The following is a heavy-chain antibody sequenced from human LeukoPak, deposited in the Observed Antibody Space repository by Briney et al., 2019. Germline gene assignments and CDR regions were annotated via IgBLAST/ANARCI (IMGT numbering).Heavy chain of an antibody. CDR2: IIPIFGTA. V-gene: IGHV1-69*01. J-gene: IGHJ6*03. Sequence: ASVKVSCKASGGTFSSYAISWVLQAPGQGLEWMGGIIPIFGTANYAQKFQGRVTTTADESTSTAYMELSSLRSEDTAVYYCARGGYDFWSGSLYYYYYMDVWGKGTTVTVSS. CDR3: ARGGYDFWSGSLYYYYYMDV. D-gene: IGHD3-3*01. CDR1: GGTFSSYA.